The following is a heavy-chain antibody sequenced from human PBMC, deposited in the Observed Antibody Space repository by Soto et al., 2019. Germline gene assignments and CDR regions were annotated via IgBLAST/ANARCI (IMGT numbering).Heavy chain of an antibody. CDR2: IRSKAKDYAT. CDR1: GFTFSGAA. V-gene: IGHV3-73*02. Sequence: EVQLVESGGGLVQPGGSLKLSCAASGFTFSGAAIHWVRQASGKGLEWVGRIRSKAKDYATAYTESVKDRFTISRDDSKYTAYLQMNSLKTDDTAMYYCSTLGEWGSYSGYWGQGTLVTVSS. D-gene: IGHD3-16*01. J-gene: IGHJ4*02. CDR3: STLGEWGSYSGY.